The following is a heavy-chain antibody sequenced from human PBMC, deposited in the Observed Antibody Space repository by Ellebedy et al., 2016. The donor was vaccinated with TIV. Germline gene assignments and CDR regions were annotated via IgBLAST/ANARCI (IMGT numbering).Heavy chain of an antibody. CDR2: ISPDAINE. J-gene: IGHJ6*02. CDR1: GFTFSHYA. V-gene: IGHV3-30*04. Sequence: PGGSLRLSCAASGFTFSHYAIHWVRQAPGKGLDWVAVISPDAINEYYADSVKGRFTISRDNSKNAVYLQMNSLTTEDTSVYYCARAGYSNSWWGHGLDVWGQGTTVTVSS. D-gene: IGHD4-11*01. CDR3: ARAGYSNSWWGHGLDV.